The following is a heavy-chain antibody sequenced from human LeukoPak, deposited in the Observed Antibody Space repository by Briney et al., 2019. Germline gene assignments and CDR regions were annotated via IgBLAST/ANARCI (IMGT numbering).Heavy chain of an antibody. V-gene: IGHV1-69*13. Sequence: ASVKVSCKASGYTFTGYYMHWVRQAPGQGLEWMGGIIPIFGTANYAQKFQGRVTITADESTSTAYMELSSLRSEDTAVYYCAGLSYYYDSSGYFDYWGQGTLVTVSS. CDR1: GYTFTGYY. D-gene: IGHD3-22*01. J-gene: IGHJ4*02. CDR3: AGLSYYYDSSGYFDY. CDR2: IIPIFGTA.